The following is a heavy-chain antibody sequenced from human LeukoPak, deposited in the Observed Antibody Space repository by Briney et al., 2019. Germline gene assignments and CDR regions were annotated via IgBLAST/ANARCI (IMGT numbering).Heavy chain of an antibody. Sequence: SETLSLTCSFSGDSLSGYDWSGVGQPQGKTREWIGYIFYSGNLKYNPSLKSRVTMSRDTSKNQVSLKLTSVTAADTAIYYCTGHGALGYSYGSVSEYNGMDVWGQGTAVTVSS. J-gene: IGHJ6*02. CDR3: TGHGALGYSYGSVSEYNGMDV. CDR2: IFYSGNL. CDR1: GDSLSGYD. D-gene: IGHD5-18*01. V-gene: IGHV4-59*08.